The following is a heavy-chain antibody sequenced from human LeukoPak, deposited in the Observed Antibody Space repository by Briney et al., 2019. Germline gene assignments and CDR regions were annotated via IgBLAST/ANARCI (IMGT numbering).Heavy chain of an antibody. CDR3: ARLCHDKHYDCWSGYYFDY. J-gene: IGHJ4*02. CDR2: IYYSGRT. D-gene: IGHD3-3*01. Sequence: SETLSLTCTVSGGSISSNHYYWGWLRQPPGKGLEYIGYIYYSGRTYYSPSLKSRLTMSVDTSNNQFSLKLSSVTATDTAFYYCARLCHDKHYDCWSGYYFDYWGQGARVTVSS. CDR1: GGSISSNHYY. V-gene: IGHV4-39*01.